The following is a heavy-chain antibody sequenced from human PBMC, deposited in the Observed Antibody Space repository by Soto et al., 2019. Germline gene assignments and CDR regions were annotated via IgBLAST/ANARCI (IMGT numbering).Heavy chain of an antibody. CDR1: GGTFSTYT. D-gene: IGHD6-13*01. Sequence: QVQLVQSGAEVKKAGYSVNVSCKASGGTFSTYTITWVRQAPGQGFEWMGRIIPILGLTNYAQKFQGRITITADKSTSTAYMELSSLRSEDTAVYYCARVTDESSSLDYWGQGTLVTVSS. V-gene: IGHV1-69*02. CDR2: IIPILGLT. J-gene: IGHJ4*02. CDR3: ARVTDESSSLDY.